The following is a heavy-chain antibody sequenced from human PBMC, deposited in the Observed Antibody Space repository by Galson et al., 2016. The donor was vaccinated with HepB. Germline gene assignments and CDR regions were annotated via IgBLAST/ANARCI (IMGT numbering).Heavy chain of an antibody. Sequence: LRLSCAASGFTFTSYAMSWVRQAPGKGLEWVSAINGGGGFTYYADSVKGRFTISRDNSKNTVYLQMNSLRAEDTAVYYCARDRLAAAASWVAFDLWGQGTMVTVSS. CDR3: ARDRLAAAASWVAFDL. J-gene: IGHJ3*01. CDR1: GFTFTSYA. V-gene: IGHV3-23*01. D-gene: IGHD6-13*01. CDR2: INGGGGFT.